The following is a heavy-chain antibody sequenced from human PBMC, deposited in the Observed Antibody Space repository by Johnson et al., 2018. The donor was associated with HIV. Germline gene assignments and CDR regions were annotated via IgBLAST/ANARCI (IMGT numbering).Heavy chain of an antibody. CDR1: QFTFSSYY. CDR2: VNPNGGIT. J-gene: IGHJ3*02. V-gene: IGHV3-25*03. D-gene: IGHD1-26*01. CDR3: ARRDSGSLSFDI. Sequence: VQLVESGGGLAKPAWSPRLSCGASQFTFSSYYMNCVRQASGNGLELVGQVNPNGGITYLIDSDKDRFSTSRDNAKTTLHLQMNSLRAGDTALYHCARRDSGSLSFDIWGQGTMVSVSS.